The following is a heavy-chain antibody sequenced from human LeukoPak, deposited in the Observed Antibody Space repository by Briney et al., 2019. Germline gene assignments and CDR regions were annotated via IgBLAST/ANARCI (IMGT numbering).Heavy chain of an antibody. CDR1: SYSIRSGYY. CDR2: IYHSGST. Sequence: SETLSLTCAVSSYSIRSGYYWGWIRQPPGKGLEWIGSIYHSGSTYNNPSLKSRVTMSLDTSKNEFSLKLNSVTAADTAVYYCARLSGKSYYYMDVWGKGPRSPSP. CDR3: ARLSGKSYYYMDV. J-gene: IGHJ6*03. V-gene: IGHV4-38-2*01.